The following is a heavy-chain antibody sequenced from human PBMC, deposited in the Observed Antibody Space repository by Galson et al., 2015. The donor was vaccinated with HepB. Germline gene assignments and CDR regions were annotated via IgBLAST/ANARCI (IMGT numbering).Heavy chain of an antibody. J-gene: IGHJ4*02. CDR2: IWHDGSNS. D-gene: IGHD6-25*01. CDR1: GFTVSSNN. CDR3: AREDADIAAMTLDH. Sequence: SLRLSCAVSGFTVSSNNMSWVRQAPGKGLEWVAVIWHDGSNSYYADSVKGRFTISRDNSKNALYLQMNSLRAEDTAVYYCAREDADIAAMTLDHWGQGTLVTVSS. V-gene: IGHV3-33*08.